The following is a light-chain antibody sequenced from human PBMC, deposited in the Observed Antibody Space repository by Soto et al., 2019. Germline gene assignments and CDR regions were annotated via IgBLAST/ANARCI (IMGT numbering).Light chain of an antibody. Sequence: DIVLTQSPLSLPVTPGEPASISCRSSQSLLQSNGNNHVDWYLQRPGQSPQLLLYLASSRAYGVPDRFSGSGSGTEFSLEISRVEAEDVGVYYCRQAAQSPLTFGQGTRLEIK. CDR3: RQAAQSPLT. V-gene: IGKV2-28*01. J-gene: IGKJ5*01. CDR1: QSLLQSNGNNH. CDR2: LAS.